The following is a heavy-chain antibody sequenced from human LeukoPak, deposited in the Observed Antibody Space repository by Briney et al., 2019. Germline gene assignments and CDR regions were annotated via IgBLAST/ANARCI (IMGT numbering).Heavy chain of an antibody. D-gene: IGHD2-15*01. Sequence: GESLKISCKGSGYSFSSYWIGWVRQMPGKGLEWMGIFYPGDSDTRYSPSFQGQVTISADESINTAYLQWSSLKASDTAMYYCARELYCSGGSCYHFDYWGQGTLVTVSS. V-gene: IGHV5-51*01. CDR1: GYSFSSYW. CDR3: ARELYCSGGSCYHFDY. J-gene: IGHJ4*02. CDR2: FYPGDSDT.